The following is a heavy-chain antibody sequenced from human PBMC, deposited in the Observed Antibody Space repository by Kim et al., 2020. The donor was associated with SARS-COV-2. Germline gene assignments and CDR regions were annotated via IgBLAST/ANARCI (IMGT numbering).Heavy chain of an antibody. CDR3: ARSPGSGGYCYGPDY. D-gene: IGHD2-15*01. V-gene: IGHV3-72*01. J-gene: IGHJ4*02. Sequence: AASVEGRFTISRDDSKNSVYLQMNSLRTEDTAVYYCARSPGSGGYCYGPDYWGLGTLVTVSS.